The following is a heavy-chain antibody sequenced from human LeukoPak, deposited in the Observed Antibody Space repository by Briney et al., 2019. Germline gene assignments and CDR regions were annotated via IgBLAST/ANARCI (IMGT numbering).Heavy chain of an antibody. V-gene: IGHV3-23*01. Sequence: GGSLRLSCAASGFTFSNYVMAWVRQPPGKGLEWVSAITGSDYSTYYADSVKGRFTISRDNSKNTLYLQMNSLRAEDTAVYYCAKLVPGCSSTSCYPGFDYWGQGTLVTVSS. D-gene: IGHD2-2*01. CDR3: AKLVPGCSSTSCYPGFDY. CDR2: ITGSDYST. J-gene: IGHJ4*02. CDR1: GFTFSNYV.